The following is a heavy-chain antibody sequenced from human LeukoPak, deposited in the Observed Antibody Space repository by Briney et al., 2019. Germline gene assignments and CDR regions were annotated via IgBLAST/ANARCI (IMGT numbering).Heavy chain of an antibody. CDR1: GGSISSSSYY. CDR2: IYYSGST. Sequence: PSETLSLTCTVSGGSISSSSYYWGWIRQPPGKGLEWIGSIYYSGSTYYNPSLKSRVTISVDTSKNQFSLKLSSVTAADTAVYYCARAGPYSGSYIAWGQGTLVTVSS. D-gene: IGHD1-26*01. V-gene: IGHV4-39*01. CDR3: ARAGPYSGSYIA. J-gene: IGHJ5*02.